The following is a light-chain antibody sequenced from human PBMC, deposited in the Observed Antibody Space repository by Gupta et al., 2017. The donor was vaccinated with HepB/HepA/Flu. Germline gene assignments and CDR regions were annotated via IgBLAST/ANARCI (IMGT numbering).Light chain of an antibody. CDR2: DAS. CDR3: QQRSTWPLT. CDR1: QSVSSY. J-gene: IGKJ4*01. V-gene: IGKV3-11*01. Sequence: EIVLIQSPATLSLSPGESATLSCRASQSVSSYLAWYQQKPGQAPRLLIYDASNRATGIPARFSGGGSETDFTLTISSLEPEDFAVYYCQQRSTWPLTFGGGTKLEIK.